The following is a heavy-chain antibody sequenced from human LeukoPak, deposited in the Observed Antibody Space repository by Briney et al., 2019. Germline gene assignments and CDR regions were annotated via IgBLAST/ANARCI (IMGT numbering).Heavy chain of an antibody. CDR2: ISGSGGST. CDR3: AKDPGRRNLFDP. Sequence: GGSLRLSCAASGFTFSSYAMSWVRQAPGKGLEWVSAISGSGGSTYYADSVKGRFTISRDNSKNTLYLQMNGLRAEDTAVYYCAKDPGRRNLFDPWGQGTLVTVSS. J-gene: IGHJ5*02. CDR1: GFTFSSYA. V-gene: IGHV3-23*01.